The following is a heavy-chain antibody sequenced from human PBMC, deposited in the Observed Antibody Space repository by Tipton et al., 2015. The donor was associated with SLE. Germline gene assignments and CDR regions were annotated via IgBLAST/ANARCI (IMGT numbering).Heavy chain of an antibody. V-gene: IGHV4-59*11. J-gene: IGHJ5*02. CDR2: IYYSGST. CDR1: GGSISSHY. Sequence: GLVKPSETLSLTCTVSGGSISSHYWSWIRQPPGKGLEWIGYIYYSGSTNYNPSLKSRVTISVDTSKNQFSLKLSSVTAADTAVYYCARGHVTTGFDPWGQGTLVTVSS. CDR3: ARGHVTTGFDP. D-gene: IGHD4-11*01.